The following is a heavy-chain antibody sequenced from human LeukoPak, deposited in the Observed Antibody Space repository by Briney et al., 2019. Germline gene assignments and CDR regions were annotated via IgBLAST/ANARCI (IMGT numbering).Heavy chain of an antibody. Sequence: ASVKVSCKASGYTFTGYYMHWVRQAPGQGLEWMGWINPNSGDTNYAQKFQGRVTMTRDTSITTAYMELSRLRSDDTAMYYCAKGYSDYEPIDCWGQGTLVTVSS. CDR2: INPNSGDT. D-gene: IGHD5-12*01. J-gene: IGHJ4*02. CDR1: GYTFTGYY. V-gene: IGHV1-2*02. CDR3: AKGYSDYEPIDC.